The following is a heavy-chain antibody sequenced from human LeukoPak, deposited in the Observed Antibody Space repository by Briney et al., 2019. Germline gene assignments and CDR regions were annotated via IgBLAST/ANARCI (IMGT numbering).Heavy chain of an antibody. Sequence: GASVKVSCKASGYTFTSYGISWVRQAPGQGPEWMGWISTYNGNTNYAQKFQDRVTMTTDTSTSTAYMDLRSLRSDDTAVYYCATRGDIVVLPGAKIYAFDSWGQGTMVTVSS. CDR3: ATRGDIVVLPGAKIYAFDS. D-gene: IGHD2-2*01. J-gene: IGHJ3*02. CDR1: GYTFTSYG. V-gene: IGHV1-18*01. CDR2: ISTYNGNT.